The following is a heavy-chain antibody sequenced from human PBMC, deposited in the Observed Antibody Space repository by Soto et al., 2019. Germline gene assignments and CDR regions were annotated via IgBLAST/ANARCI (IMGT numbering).Heavy chain of an antibody. D-gene: IGHD3-22*01. V-gene: IGHV3-23*01. CDR1: GFTFSSYA. Sequence: PGGSLRLSCAASGFTFSSYAMSWVRQAPGKGLEWVSAISGSGGSTYYADSVKGRFTISRDNSKNTLYLQMNSLRAEDTAVYYCAKDWDMITTYYDSSGYPPAVWGQGTMVT. CDR3: AKDWDMITTYYDSSGYPPAV. J-gene: IGHJ3*01. CDR2: ISGSGGST.